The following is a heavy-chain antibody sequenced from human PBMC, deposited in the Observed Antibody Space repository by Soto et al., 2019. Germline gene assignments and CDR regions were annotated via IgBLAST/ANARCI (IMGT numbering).Heavy chain of an antibody. Sequence: GGSLRLSCAASGFTFSSYWMHWVRQAPGKGLVWVSRINSDGSSTSYADSVKGRFTISRDNAKNMLYLQMNSLRAEDTAVYYCKRVVGPHTEYDLFYIGAQGKRDPVS. D-gene: IGHD2-15*01. CDR2: INSDGSST. CDR1: GFTFSSYW. J-gene: IGHJ3*02. CDR3: KRVVGPHTEYDLFYI. V-gene: IGHV3-74*01.